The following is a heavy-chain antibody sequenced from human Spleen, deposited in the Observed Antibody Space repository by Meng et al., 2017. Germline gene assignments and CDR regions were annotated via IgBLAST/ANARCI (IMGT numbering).Heavy chain of an antibody. Sequence: QVQRQESGPVLVRPSETLSLTCTVSGGSVSGCSYDWTWIRQPPGKGLEWIGYIYYSGTTKHNPSLKSRVTISVDTSKNQFSLALSSVTAADTAVYYCARGKRIAVAGFDYWGQGTLVTV. CDR2: IYYSGTT. V-gene: IGHV4-61*01. J-gene: IGHJ4*02. CDR3: ARGKRIAVAGFDY. CDR1: GGSVSGCSYD. D-gene: IGHD6-19*01.